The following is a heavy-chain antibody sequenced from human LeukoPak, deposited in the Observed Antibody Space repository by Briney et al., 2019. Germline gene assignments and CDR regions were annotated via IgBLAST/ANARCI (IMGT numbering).Heavy chain of an antibody. CDR2: IYTSGST. V-gene: IGHV4-4*07. CDR1: GGSISSYY. D-gene: IGHD3-22*01. CDR3: ARAPDYYDSNDAFDI. J-gene: IGHJ3*02. Sequence: PSETLSLTCTVSGGSISSYYWSWIRQPAGKGLEWIGRIYTSGSTNYNPSLKSRVTMSVDTSKNQFSLKLSSVTAAGTAVYYCARAPDYYDSNDAFDIWGQGTMVTVSS.